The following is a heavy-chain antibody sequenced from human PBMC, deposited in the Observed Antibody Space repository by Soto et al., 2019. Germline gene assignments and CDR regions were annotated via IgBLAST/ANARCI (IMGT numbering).Heavy chain of an antibody. J-gene: IGHJ6*02. D-gene: IGHD6-19*01. CDR3: ARGIEGWYQGRYYYGMDV. Sequence: QVQLQESGPGLVKPSETLSLTCTVSVGSVSSGSYYWSWIRQPPGKGLDWIGSIYYSGSTNYNPSLKRRVTISVDTSKNQFSLKLSSVTAADTAVYYCARGIEGWYQGRYYYGMDVWGQGTTVTVSS. V-gene: IGHV4-61*01. CDR2: IYYSGST. CDR1: VGSVSSGSYY.